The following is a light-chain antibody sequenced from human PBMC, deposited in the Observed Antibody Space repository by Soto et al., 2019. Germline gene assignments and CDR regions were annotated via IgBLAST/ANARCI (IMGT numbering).Light chain of an antibody. J-gene: IGKJ1*01. V-gene: IGKV3-11*01. CDR1: QSVSSY. Sequence: VSRQSPAIPQSPSGVRATLAGRASQSVSSYLAWYQQKPGQAPKLLIYDASSRHTGIPSRFSGSGSGTDFTLTISSLQPEDFAIYYCQQRYSWPWTFGQGTKVDIK. CDR2: DAS. CDR3: QQRYSWPWT.